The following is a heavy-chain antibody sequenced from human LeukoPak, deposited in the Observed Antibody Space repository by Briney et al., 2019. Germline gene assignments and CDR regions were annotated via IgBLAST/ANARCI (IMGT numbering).Heavy chain of an antibody. CDR2: IWHDGSKS. CDR1: GFIFSSYG. CDR3: LRDFHRESDY. V-gene: IGHV3-33*02. Sequence: GGSLRLSCIASGFIFSSYGMHWVRQAPGKGLEWVAIIWHDGSKSFYSDSVKGRFTISRDDATNTLFLQMNNLRTEDSAIYYRLRDFHRESDYWGQGTLVTVSS. J-gene: IGHJ4*02. D-gene: IGHD5-24*01.